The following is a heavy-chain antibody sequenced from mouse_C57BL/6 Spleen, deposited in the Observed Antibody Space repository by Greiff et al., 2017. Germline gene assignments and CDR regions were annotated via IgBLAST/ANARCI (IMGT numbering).Heavy chain of an antibody. Sequence: EVQLQQSGPELVKPGASVKISCKASGYSFTGYYMNWVKQSPEKSLEWIGEINPSTGGTTYNQKFKAKATLTVDKSSSTAYMQLKSLTSEDSAVYYGARTGYYGSSYDYAMDYWGQGTSVTVSS. D-gene: IGHD1-1*01. CDR3: ARTGYYGSSYDYAMDY. CDR2: INPSTGGT. V-gene: IGHV1-42*01. CDR1: GYSFTGYY. J-gene: IGHJ4*01.